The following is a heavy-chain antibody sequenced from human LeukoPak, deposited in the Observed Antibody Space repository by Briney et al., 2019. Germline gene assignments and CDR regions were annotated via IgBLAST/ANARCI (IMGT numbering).Heavy chain of an antibody. V-gene: IGHV3-48*04. J-gene: IGHJ4*02. D-gene: IGHD4-23*01. CDR1: GFTFSSYS. Sequence: AGGSLRLSCAASGFTFSSYSMNWVRQAPGKGLEWVSYISSSDSTIYYADSVKGRFTISRDNAKNSLYLQMNSLRAEDTAVYYCARDYGGSSPFDYWGQGTLVTVSS. CDR2: ISSSDSTI. CDR3: ARDYGGSSPFDY.